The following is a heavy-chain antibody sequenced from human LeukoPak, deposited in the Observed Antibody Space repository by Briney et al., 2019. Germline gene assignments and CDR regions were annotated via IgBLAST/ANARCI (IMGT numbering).Heavy chain of an antibody. CDR2: ISSSGSTI. Sequence: PGGSLRLSCAASGFTFSSYEMNWVRQAPGKGLERGSYISSSGSTIYYADAVKGRFTISRDNAKNSLYLQMNSLRAEDTAVYYCARTSYDILSPMAFDIRGQGTMVTVSS. CDR3: ARTSYDILSPMAFDI. CDR1: GFTFSSYE. J-gene: IGHJ3*02. V-gene: IGHV3-48*03. D-gene: IGHD3-9*01.